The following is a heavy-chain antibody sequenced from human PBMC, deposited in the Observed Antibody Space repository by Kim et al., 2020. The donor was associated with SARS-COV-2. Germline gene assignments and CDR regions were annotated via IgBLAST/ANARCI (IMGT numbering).Heavy chain of an antibody. Sequence: SETLSLTCTVSGGSISSSSYYWGWIRQPPGKGLEWIGSIYYSGSTYYNPSLKSRVTISVDTSKNQFSLKLSSVTAADTAVYYCARSHTTGWTPDYWGQGTLVTVSS. CDR3: ARSHTTGWTPDY. D-gene: IGHD6-19*01. J-gene: IGHJ4*02. V-gene: IGHV4-39*01. CDR1: GGSISSSSYY. CDR2: IYYSGST.